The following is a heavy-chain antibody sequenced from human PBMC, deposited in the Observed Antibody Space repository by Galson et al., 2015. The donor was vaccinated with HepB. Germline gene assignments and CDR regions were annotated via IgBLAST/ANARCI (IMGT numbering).Heavy chain of an antibody. J-gene: IGHJ4*02. D-gene: IGHD2-2*01. V-gene: IGHV3-13*04. CDR2: IGITSDT. CDR1: GFTFSTSG. Sequence: LRLSCAASGFTFSTSGFHWVRQAAGKDLEWVSAIGITSDTHYPDSVKGRFTISRENGRRSVYLQMNGLRAGDTAIYYCARAAPGFTASHHLDHWGQGILVTVSS. CDR3: ARAAPGFTASHHLDH.